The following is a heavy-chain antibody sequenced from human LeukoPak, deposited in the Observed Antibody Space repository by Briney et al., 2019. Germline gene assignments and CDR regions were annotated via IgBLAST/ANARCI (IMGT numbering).Heavy chain of an antibody. V-gene: IGHV3-11*01. J-gene: IGHJ5*02. CDR1: GFTFSDYY. D-gene: IGHD3-10*01. CDR2: ISSSGSTI. CDR3: ARDPYGSGSYYNWFDP. Sequence: GGSLRLSCAASGFTFSDYYMSWIRQAPGKGLEWVSYISSSGSTIYYADSVKGRFIISRDNAKNSLYLQMNSLRAEDTAVYYCARDPYGSGSYYNWFDPWGQGTLVTVSS.